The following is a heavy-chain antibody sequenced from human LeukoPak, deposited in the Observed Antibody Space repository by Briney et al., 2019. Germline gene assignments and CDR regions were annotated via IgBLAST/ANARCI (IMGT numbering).Heavy chain of an antibody. J-gene: IGHJ4*02. D-gene: IGHD3-16*01. CDR2: INQDGSEK. CDR3: ARDATPDGIIFDY. V-gene: IGHV3-7*05. Sequence: GGSLRLSCAASGFTFSSHWMNWVRQAPGKGLEWVANINQDGSEKYYVDSVKGRFTISRDNAKNSLYLQMNSLRAEDTAVYYCARDATPDGIIFDYWGQGTLVTVSS. CDR1: GFTFSSHW.